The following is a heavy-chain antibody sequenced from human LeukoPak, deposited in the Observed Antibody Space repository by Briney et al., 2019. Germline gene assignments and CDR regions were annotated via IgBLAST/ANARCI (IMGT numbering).Heavy chain of an antibody. CDR2: IYHSGST. J-gene: IGHJ4*02. CDR1: GGSISSGGYY. V-gene: IGHV4-39*07. CDR3: ARAYQLPYYFDY. Sequence: SETLSLTCTVSGGSISSGGYYWGWIRQPPGKGLEWIGSIYHSGSTYYNPSLKSRVTISVDTSKNQFSLKLSSVTAADTAVYYCARAYQLPYYFDYWGQGTLVTVSS. D-gene: IGHD2-2*01.